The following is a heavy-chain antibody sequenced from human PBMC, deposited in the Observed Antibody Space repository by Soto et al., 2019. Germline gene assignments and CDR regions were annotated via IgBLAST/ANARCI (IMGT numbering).Heavy chain of an antibody. CDR3: ATDHYYYYGMGV. J-gene: IGHJ6*02. CDR2: FDPEDGET. Sequence: ASVKVSCKVSGYTLTELSMHWVRQAPGKGLEWMGGFDPEDGETIYAQKFQGRVTMTEDTSTDAAYMELSSLRSEDTAVYYCATDHYYYYGMGVWGQGTTVTVSS. V-gene: IGHV1-24*01. CDR1: GYTLTELS.